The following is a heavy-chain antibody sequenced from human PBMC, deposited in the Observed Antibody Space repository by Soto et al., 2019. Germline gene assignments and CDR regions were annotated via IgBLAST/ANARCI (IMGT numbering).Heavy chain of an antibody. CDR1: GYTFTSYY. D-gene: IGHD2-8*01. Sequence: QVQLLQSGAEVKKPGASVKVSCKASGYTFTSYYMHWVRQAPGQGLEWMGIINPSGGSTSYAQKFQGRVTMTRDTSTSTVYMELSSLRSEDTAVYYCARGKPYCTNGVCYFRGAFDIWGQGTMVTVSS. CDR2: INPSGGST. V-gene: IGHV1-46*03. CDR3: ARGKPYCTNGVCYFRGAFDI. J-gene: IGHJ3*02.